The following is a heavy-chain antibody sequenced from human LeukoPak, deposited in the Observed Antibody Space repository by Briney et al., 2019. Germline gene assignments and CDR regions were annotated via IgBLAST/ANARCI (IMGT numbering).Heavy chain of an antibody. CDR2: ISSSGSTI. CDR1: GFTFSDYY. CDR3: ARSGYCSGGSCYSKYYFDY. J-gene: IGHJ4*02. D-gene: IGHD2-15*01. Sequence: GESLRLSCAASGFTFSDYYMSWIRQAPGKGLEWVSYISSSGSTIYYADSVKGRFTISRENAKNSLYLQMNSLRAEDTAVYYCARSGYCSGGSCYSKYYFDYWGQGTLVTVSS. V-gene: IGHV3-11*04.